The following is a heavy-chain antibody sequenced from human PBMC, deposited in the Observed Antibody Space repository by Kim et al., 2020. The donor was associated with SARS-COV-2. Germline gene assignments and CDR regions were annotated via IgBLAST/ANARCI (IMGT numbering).Heavy chain of an antibody. J-gene: IGHJ4*02. V-gene: IGHV3-11*05. CDR3: ARGHYDFWSGPRRDYFDY. CDR1: GFTFSDYY. Sequence: GGSLRLSCAASGFTFSDYYMSWIRQAPGKGLEWVSYISSSSSYTNYADSVKGRFTISRDNAKNSLYLQMNSLRAEDTAVYYCARGHYDFWSGPRRDYFDYWGQGTLVTVSS. D-gene: IGHD3-3*01. CDR2: ISSSSSYT.